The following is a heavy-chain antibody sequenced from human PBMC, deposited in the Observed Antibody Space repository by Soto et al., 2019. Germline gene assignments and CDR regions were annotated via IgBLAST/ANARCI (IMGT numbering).Heavy chain of an antibody. Sequence: SETLSLTCTVSGGSISSYYWSWIRQPPGKGLEWIGYIYYSGSTNYNPSLKSRVTISVDTSKNQFSLKLSSVTAADTAVYYCARALYYDSSGYYGFDYWGQGTLVTVSS. D-gene: IGHD3-22*01. CDR2: IYYSGST. CDR3: ARALYYDSSGYYGFDY. V-gene: IGHV4-59*01. J-gene: IGHJ4*02. CDR1: GGSISSYY.